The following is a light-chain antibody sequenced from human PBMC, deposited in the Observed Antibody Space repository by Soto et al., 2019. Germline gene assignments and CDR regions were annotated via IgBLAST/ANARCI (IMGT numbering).Light chain of an antibody. CDR1: QNILYSSSNRNY. CDR3: QQYYSAPYT. Sequence: DIVMTQSPDSLAVSLGERVTFNCKSSQNILYSSSNRNYLAWYQQKPGQPPKLITHGASTRESGVPERFSGGGSGTDFTLTISSLQAEDVAVYYCQQYYSAPYTFGQGTKLEIK. CDR2: GAS. V-gene: IGKV4-1*01. J-gene: IGKJ2*01.